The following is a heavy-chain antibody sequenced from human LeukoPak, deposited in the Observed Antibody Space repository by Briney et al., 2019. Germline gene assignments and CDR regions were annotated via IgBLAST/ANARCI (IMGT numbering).Heavy chain of an antibody. J-gene: IGHJ4*02. V-gene: IGHV3-23*01. D-gene: IGHD3-3*01. Sequence: GGSLRLSCAASGFTFITYGMSWVRQAPGKGLEWVSAISGSDSSTYYADSVKGRFTISRDNSKNTLYLQMNSLRAEDTAVYYCAKNQKPRSPYYDFWFDYWGQGTLVTVSS. CDR3: AKNQKPRSPYYDFWFDY. CDR1: GFTFITYG. CDR2: ISGSDSST.